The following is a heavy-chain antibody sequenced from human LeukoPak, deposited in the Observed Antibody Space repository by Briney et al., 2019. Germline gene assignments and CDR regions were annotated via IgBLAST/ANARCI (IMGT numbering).Heavy chain of an antibody. J-gene: IGHJ4*02. CDR3: ARYSSSWETYYFDN. CDR1: GFTFDDYG. D-gene: IGHD6-13*01. CDR2: TDWKGGST. Sequence: PGGSLRLSCAASGFTFDDYGMSWVRQAPGKGLEWVSCTDWKGGSTAYGDSVKGRFTISRDNAKNSLYLQMNSLRAEDTALYYCARYSSSWETYYFDNWGQGTLVTVSS. V-gene: IGHV3-20*04.